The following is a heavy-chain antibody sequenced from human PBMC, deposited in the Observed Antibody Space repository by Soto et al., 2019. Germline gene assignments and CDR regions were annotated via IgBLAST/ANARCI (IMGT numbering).Heavy chain of an antibody. V-gene: IGHV1-3*01. Sequence: QVRLIQSGPEMMQPGASVRVSCTASGFTALSYAFHWVRQAPGQGPEWLGWLNGGVDGTSYSQRLQGRVTISRDTSANTVYLEVNSLTSEDMAVYYCAREVKGVTSFDYWGQGTLVTVSS. J-gene: IGHJ4*02. D-gene: IGHD3-10*01. CDR3: AREVKGVTSFDY. CDR1: GFTALSYA. CDR2: LNGGVDGT.